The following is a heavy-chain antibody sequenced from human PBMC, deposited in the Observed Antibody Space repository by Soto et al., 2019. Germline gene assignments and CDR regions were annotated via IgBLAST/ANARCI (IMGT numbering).Heavy chain of an antibody. D-gene: IGHD2-15*01. CDR2: IKQDGSEK. J-gene: IGHJ3*02. Sequence: EVQLVESGGGLVQPGGSLRLSCAASGFTFSSYWMSWVRQAPGKGLEWVANIKQDGSEKYYVDSVKGRFTISRDNAKNSRYLQMNSLRAEDTAVYYCARDRGDWSGGSCWLGAFDIWGQGTMVTVSS. CDR3: ARDRGDWSGGSCWLGAFDI. CDR1: GFTFSSYW. V-gene: IGHV3-7*01.